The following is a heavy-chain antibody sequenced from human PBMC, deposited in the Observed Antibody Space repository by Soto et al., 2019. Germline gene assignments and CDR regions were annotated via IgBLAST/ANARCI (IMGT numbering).Heavy chain of an antibody. CDR3: ARDLDSGGKYWYFYX. D-gene: IGHD4-17*01. Sequence: VSVKVSCKASGYTFTHYGITWVRQAPGQGLEWMGFINPFYGHTQYLQKLQDRLTMTTDTSTNTAYMELRSLRSYDTAVHYCARDLDSGGKYWYFYXWGRGTLFPVSX. V-gene: IGHV1-18*01. CDR2: INPFYGHT. CDR1: GYTFTHYG. J-gene: IGHJ2*01.